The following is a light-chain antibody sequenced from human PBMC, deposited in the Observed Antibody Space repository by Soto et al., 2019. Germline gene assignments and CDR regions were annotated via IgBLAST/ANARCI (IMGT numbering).Light chain of an antibody. CDR2: GAS. V-gene: IGKV3-15*01. Sequence: EIVMTQSPATLSVSPGERATLSCGASQSVATNLAWYQQKPGQPPRLLIYGASTRATGTPARFSGSGSGTDFTLTISSLQSEDSAVYYCQQYNNWPPLTLGGGTKVDIK. CDR3: QQYNNWPPLT. CDR1: QSVATN. J-gene: IGKJ4*01.